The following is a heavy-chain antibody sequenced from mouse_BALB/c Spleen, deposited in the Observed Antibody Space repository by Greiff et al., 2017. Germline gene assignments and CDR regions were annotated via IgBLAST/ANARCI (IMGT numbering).Heavy chain of an antibody. J-gene: IGHJ3*01. D-gene: IGHD2-3*01. CDR1: GFSLTGYG. Sequence: VQLVESGPGLVAPSQSLSITCTVSGFSLTGYGVNWVRQPPGKGLEWLGMIWGDGSTDYNSALKSRLSISKDNSKSQVFLKMNSLQTDDTARYYCARLYDGYRAWFAYWGQGTLVTVSA. CDR2: IWGDGST. CDR3: ARLYDGYRAWFAY. V-gene: IGHV2-6-7*01.